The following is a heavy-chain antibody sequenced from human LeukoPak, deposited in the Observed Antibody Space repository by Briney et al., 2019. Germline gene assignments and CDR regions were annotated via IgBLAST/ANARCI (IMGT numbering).Heavy chain of an antibody. D-gene: IGHD3-22*01. V-gene: IGHV1-8*01. CDR3: TRGAYYDSSDYYHFDAFDI. CDR2: MNPNSGNT. J-gene: IGHJ3*02. CDR1: GYTFTSYD. Sequence: ASVKVSCKASGYTFTSYDINWVRQATGQGLEWMAWMNPNSGNTGYAQKFQGRVTMTRSTSISTAHMELSSLISEDTAVYYCTRGAYYDSSDYYHFDAFDIWGQGTLVTVSS.